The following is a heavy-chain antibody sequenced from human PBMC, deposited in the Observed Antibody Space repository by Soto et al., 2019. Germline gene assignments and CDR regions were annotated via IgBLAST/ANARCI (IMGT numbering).Heavy chain of an antibody. V-gene: IGHV3-9*01. D-gene: IGHD3-10*01. CDR3: AKARRRTMVRGVENWFDP. CDR1: GFPFSSYS. J-gene: IGHJ5*02. CDR2: ISWNSGSI. Sequence: GGSLRLSCAASGFPFSSYSMHWVRQAPGKGLEWVSGISWNSGSIGYADSVKGRFTISRDNAKNSLYLQMNSLRAEDTALYYCAKARRRTMVRGVENWFDPWGQGTLVTVSS.